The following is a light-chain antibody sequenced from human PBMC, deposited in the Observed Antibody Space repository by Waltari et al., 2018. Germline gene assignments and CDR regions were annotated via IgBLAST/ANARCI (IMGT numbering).Light chain of an antibody. J-gene: IGKJ4*01. Sequence: EIVMTQSPATLSLSPGERATFSCRASQSVSSSLAWYQQKPGQAPRLLIYGASSRATGIPDRFSGSGSGTDFTLTISSLEPEDVGVYYCLQRSNWLTFGGGTKVEIK. CDR2: GAS. CDR3: LQRSNWLT. V-gene: IGKV3D-15*01. CDR1: QSVSSS.